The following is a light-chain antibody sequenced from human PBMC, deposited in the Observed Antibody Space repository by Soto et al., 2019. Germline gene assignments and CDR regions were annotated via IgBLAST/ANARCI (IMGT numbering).Light chain of an antibody. V-gene: IGLV2-23*02. CDR2: EVS. Sequence: QSVLTQPASVSGSPGQSITISCTRTSSDVGSYNFVSWYQQHPGKVPKVMIYEVSKRPSGVSDRFSGSKSGNTASLTISGLQAEDEADYYCGADAVRSTYVLGTGPKVPAL. CDR3: GADAVRSTYV. J-gene: IGLJ1*01. CDR1: SSDVGSYNF.